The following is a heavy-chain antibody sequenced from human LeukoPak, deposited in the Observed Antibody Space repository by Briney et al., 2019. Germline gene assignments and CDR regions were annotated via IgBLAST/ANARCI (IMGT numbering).Heavy chain of an antibody. CDR3: ALSGSVIAVAPSLDWFGAFDI. CDR2: ISSSSSYI. J-gene: IGHJ3*02. Sequence: GGSLRLSCAASGFTFSSYSMNWVRQAPGKGLEWVSSISSSSSYIYYADSVKGRFTISRDNAKNSLYLQMNSLRAEDTAVYYCALSGSVIAVAPSLDWFGAFDIWGQGTMVTVSS. V-gene: IGHV3-21*01. D-gene: IGHD6-19*01. CDR1: GFTFSSYS.